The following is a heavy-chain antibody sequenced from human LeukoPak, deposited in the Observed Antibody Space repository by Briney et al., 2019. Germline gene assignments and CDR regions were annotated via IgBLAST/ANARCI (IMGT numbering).Heavy chain of an antibody. V-gene: IGHV1-18*01. Sequence: ASVKVSCKASGYTFTSYGISWVRQAPGQGLEWMGWISAYNGNTNYAQKLQGRVTMTTDTSTSTAYMELRSLRSDDTAVYYCARLVRYGSESYYSSRIRNYFDYWGQGTLVTVSS. D-gene: IGHD3-10*01. J-gene: IGHJ4*02. CDR3: ARLVRYGSESYYSSRIRNYFDY. CDR1: GYTFTSYG. CDR2: ISAYNGNT.